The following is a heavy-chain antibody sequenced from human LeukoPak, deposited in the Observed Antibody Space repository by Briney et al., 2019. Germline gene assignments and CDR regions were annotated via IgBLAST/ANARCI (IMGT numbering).Heavy chain of an antibody. CDR3: ARRPAHYYNSLGKSDY. CDR1: GGAFSGYY. V-gene: IGHV4-34*01. CDR2: INQSGSA. J-gene: IGHJ4*02. D-gene: IGHD3-22*01. Sequence: SETLSLTCAVSGGAFSGYYWTWIRQPPGKGLEWIGEINQSGSANYNPSLKGRVSMSVDTSKSQFSLNLNSVTAADTAVYYCARRPAHYYNSLGKSDYWGRGTLVTVSS.